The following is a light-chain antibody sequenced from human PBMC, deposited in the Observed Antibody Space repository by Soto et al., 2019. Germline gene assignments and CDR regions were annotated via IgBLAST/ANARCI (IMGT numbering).Light chain of an antibody. V-gene: IGKV1-39*01. Sequence: DIQMTQSQSSLSASVGDRVTITCRASQSIDIYLSWYQQKPGKAPKLLIYSASNLQSGVPSTFSGSGSGTDFTLTISNLQPEDFATYYCQQSYGTPYSFGQGTKVDI. CDR3: QQSYGTPYS. CDR2: SAS. J-gene: IGKJ2*01. CDR1: QSIDIY.